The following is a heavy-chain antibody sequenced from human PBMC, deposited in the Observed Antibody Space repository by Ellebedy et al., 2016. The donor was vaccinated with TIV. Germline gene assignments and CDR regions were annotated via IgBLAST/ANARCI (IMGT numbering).Heavy chain of an antibody. CDR2: INPSGVI. D-gene: IGHD3-10*01. CDR1: GGSLRGYY. Sequence: MPGGSLRLSCAVSGGSLRGYYWSWIRQPPGKGLEWIGEINPSGVINYDPSLKSRVTISADTSKNQVSLRLSSVRAADTAIYFCAKGLGGLPLWFDPWGQGTLVTVSS. V-gene: IGHV4-34*01. CDR3: AKGLGGLPLWFDP. J-gene: IGHJ5*02.